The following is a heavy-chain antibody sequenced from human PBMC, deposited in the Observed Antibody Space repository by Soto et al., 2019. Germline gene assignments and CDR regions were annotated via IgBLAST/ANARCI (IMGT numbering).Heavy chain of an antibody. V-gene: IGHV3-64D*06. D-gene: IGHD3-22*01. CDR2: ISTNGGST. Sequence: QAPGKGLEYVSSISTNGGSTHYADSVKGRFTISRDNSKNTQYLQMSSLRADDTAVYYCVKGEYYYDSSGSYTFDLCGHGT. J-gene: IGHJ4*01. CDR3: VKGEYYYDSSGSYTFDL.